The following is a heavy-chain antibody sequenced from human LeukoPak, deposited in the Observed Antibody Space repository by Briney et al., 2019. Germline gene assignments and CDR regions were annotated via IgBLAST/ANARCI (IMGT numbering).Heavy chain of an antibody. J-gene: IGHJ4*02. D-gene: IGHD3-9*01. Sequence: GGSLRLSCAASGFTFSDYYMSWIRRAPGKGLEWVSYISSSSSYTNYADSVKGRFTISRDNAKNSLYLQMNSLRAEDTAVYYCARGLRDDILTGYYNYYYFDYWGQGTLVTVSS. CDR1: GFTFSDYY. CDR2: ISSSSSYT. CDR3: ARGLRDDILTGYYNYYYFDY. V-gene: IGHV3-11*06.